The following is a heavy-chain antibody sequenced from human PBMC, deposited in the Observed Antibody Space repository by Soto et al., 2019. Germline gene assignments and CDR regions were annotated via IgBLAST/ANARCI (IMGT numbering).Heavy chain of an antibody. CDR1: GASISNTNF. CDR3: ATEYSTNWTHDY. V-gene: IGHV4-4*02. CDR2: ISLSGTT. J-gene: IGHJ4*02. Sequence: QVQLQESGPGLVKPSGTLSLTCAASGASISNTNFWSWVRQPPGKGLECIGEISLSGTTSYNLTLTSRVCMSRDKSKNLFPLTLNSVTAADTAVYYCATEYSTNWTHDYWGQGILVTVSS. D-gene: IGHD2-2*01.